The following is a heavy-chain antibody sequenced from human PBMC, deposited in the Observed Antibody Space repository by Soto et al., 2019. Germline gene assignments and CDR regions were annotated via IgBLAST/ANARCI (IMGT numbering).Heavy chain of an antibody. D-gene: IGHD2-15*01. J-gene: IGHJ5*01. CDR2: ISGSVDCT. Sequence: GGSLRLSCAASGFNFRSYAMNWVRQAPGKGLERVSGISGSVDCTYYADSVKGRFTISRDNSKNTLYLQMNSLRDDDGAVYYCETGGGGGFRGWGTFNWLDSWGQGILVTVSS. CDR1: GFNFRSYA. CDR3: ETGGGGGFRGWGTFNWLDS. V-gene: IGHV3-23*01.